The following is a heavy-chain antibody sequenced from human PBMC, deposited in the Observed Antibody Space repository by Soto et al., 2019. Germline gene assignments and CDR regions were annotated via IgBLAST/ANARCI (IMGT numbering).Heavy chain of an antibody. D-gene: IGHD6-6*01. J-gene: IGHJ5*02. V-gene: IGHV4-31*03. CDR3: ARGSFSSSSSWFDP. CDR2: IYYSGRT. CDR1: GGSISSGGYY. Sequence: QVQLQESGPGLVKPSQTLSLTCTVSGGSISSGGYYWSWIRQHPGKGLEWIGYIYYSGRTYYNPALPSRVSMAVHTTEKQFSLKLTSVTPADTSVYYCARGSFSSSSSWFDPWGRGTLVTVSS.